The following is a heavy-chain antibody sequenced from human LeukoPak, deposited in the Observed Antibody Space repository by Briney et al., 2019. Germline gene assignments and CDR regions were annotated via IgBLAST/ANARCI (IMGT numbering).Heavy chain of an antibody. CDR2: ISGSGGST. CDR1: GFTFSSYA. CDR3: ARDSSRYYDSSGYYSFL. J-gene: IGHJ4*02. Sequence: GGSLRLSCAASGFTFSSYAMSWVRQAPGKGLEWVSAISGSGGSTYYADSVKGRFTISRDNSKNTLYLQMNSLRAEDAAVYYCARDSSRYYDSSGYYSFLWGQGTLVTVSS. V-gene: IGHV3-23*01. D-gene: IGHD3-22*01.